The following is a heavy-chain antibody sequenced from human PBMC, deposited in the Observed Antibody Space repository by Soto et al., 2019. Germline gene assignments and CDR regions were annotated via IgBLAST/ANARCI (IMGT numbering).Heavy chain of an antibody. CDR3: AKDSYYYDSSGYPDY. D-gene: IGHD3-22*01. J-gene: IGHJ4*02. Sequence: QVQLVESGGGVVQPGRSLRLSCAASGFTFSSYGMHWVRQAPGKGLEWVAVISYDGSNKYYADSVKGRFTISRDNSKNPLYLQMNSLRAEETAVYYCAKDSYYYDSSGYPDYWGQGTLVSVSS. V-gene: IGHV3-30*18. CDR1: GFTFSSYG. CDR2: ISYDGSNK.